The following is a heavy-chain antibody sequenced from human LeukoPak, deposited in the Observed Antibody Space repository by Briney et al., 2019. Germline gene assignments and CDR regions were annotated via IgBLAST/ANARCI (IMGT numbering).Heavy chain of an antibody. Sequence: GGSLRLSCAVSGFSFSNYWMAWVRQAPGKGLEWVANIKQDGSEKYYVDSVKGRFTISRDNAKNSLYLHMNSLRAEDTAVYFCARREYSGSYADFGYWGQGTLVTVSS. J-gene: IGHJ4*02. V-gene: IGHV3-7*01. CDR3: ARREYSGSYADFGY. CDR1: GFSFSNYW. CDR2: IKQDGSEK. D-gene: IGHD1-26*01.